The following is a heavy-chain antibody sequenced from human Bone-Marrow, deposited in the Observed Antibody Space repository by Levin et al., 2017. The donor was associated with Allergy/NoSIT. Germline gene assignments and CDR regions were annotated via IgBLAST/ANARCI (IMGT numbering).Heavy chain of an antibody. D-gene: IGHD2/OR15-2a*01. CDR3: AGEPNSPYYYHYGLDV. V-gene: IGHV4-39*07. J-gene: IGHJ6*02. CDR1: GGSISDDSYY. Sequence: PSETLSLTCTVSGGSISDDSYYWAWVRQPPGKGLEWVGSIYYDGSAYYNPSLKTRLTISVDTSKHQFSLRVNSVTAADTAVYYCAGEPNSPYYYHYGLDVWGPGTTITVSS. CDR2: IYYDGSA.